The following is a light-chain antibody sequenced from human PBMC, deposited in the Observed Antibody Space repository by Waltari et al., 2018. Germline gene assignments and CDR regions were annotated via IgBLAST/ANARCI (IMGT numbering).Light chain of an antibody. Sequence: EIVMTQSPATLSVSPGERVTLSCRASQSVDSMLAWYQQKPGQAPRLLIYGASTRATGISARFSGSGSGTEFTLTISSLQSEDLAVYYCQQYKNWPPLTFGGGTKVEIK. CDR1: QSVDSM. CDR3: QQYKNWPPLT. V-gene: IGKV3-15*01. J-gene: IGKJ4*01. CDR2: GAS.